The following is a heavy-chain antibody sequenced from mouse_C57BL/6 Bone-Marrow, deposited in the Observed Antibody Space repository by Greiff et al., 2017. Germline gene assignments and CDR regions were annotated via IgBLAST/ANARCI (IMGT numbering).Heavy chain of an antibody. D-gene: IGHD2-3*01. Sequence: QVQLQQPGAELVKPGASVKLSCKASGYTFTSYWMQWVKQRPGQGLEWIGEIDPSDSYTNYNQKFKGKATLTVDTSSSTAYMQLSSLTSEDSAVYCCARGGYYYFDYWGQGTTLTVSS. CDR2: IDPSDSYT. CDR3: ARGGYYYFDY. CDR1: GYTFTSYW. J-gene: IGHJ2*01. V-gene: IGHV1-50*01.